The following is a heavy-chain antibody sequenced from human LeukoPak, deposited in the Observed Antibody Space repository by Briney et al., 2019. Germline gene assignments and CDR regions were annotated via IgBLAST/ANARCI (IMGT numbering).Heavy chain of an antibody. CDR3: ARPKGSGWYLFDY. CDR2: IYPGDSDT. D-gene: IGHD6-19*01. J-gene: IGHJ4*02. Sequence: GESLKISCKASVFSFTNYWIAWVRQTPGQGLEWMGSIYPGDSDTRYNPSFQGQVTISADKSIKTAYLQWSNLKASDTAMYYCARPKGSGWYLFDYWGQGTLVTVSS. V-gene: IGHV5-51*01. CDR1: VFSFTNYW.